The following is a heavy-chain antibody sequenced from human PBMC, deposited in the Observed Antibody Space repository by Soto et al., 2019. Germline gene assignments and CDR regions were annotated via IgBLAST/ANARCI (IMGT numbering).Heavy chain of an antibody. D-gene: IGHD2-2*01. CDR1: GFTFSSYA. CDR3: AKDHGVVLPND. Sequence: LSLTCAASGFTFSSYAMSWVRQAPGKGLEWVSAISGSGGSKYYADSVKGRVTISGDTSKNTLYLQMNSLRAEDTAVYYCAKDHGVVLPNDWGQGTLVTVSS. CDR2: ISGSGGSK. V-gene: IGHV3-23*01. J-gene: IGHJ4*02.